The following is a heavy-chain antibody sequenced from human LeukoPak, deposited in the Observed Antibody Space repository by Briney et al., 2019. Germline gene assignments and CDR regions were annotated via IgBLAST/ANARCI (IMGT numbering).Heavy chain of an antibody. CDR2: IYTSGST. CDR3: ARDRAQSWGYYYYYMDV. CDR1: GGSISSYY. J-gene: IGHJ6*03. Sequence: PSETLSLTRTVSGGSISSYYWSWIRQPAGKGLEWIGRIYTSGSTNYNPSLKSRVIMSVDTSKNQFSLKLSSVTAADTAVYYCARDRAQSWGYYYYYMDVWGKGTTVTVSS. V-gene: IGHV4-4*07. D-gene: IGHD3-16*01.